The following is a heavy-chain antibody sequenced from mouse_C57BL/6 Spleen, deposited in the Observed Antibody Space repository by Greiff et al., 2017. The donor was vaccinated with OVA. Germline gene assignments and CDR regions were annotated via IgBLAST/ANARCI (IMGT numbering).Heavy chain of an antibody. V-gene: IGHV1-26*01. CDR3: ARSKKASRGFAY. J-gene: IGHJ3*01. Sequence: VQLQQSGPELVKPGASVKISCKASGYTFTDYYMNWVKQSHGKSLEWIGDINPNNGGTSYNQKFKGKATLTVDKSSSTAYMELRSLTSEDSAVYYCARSKKASRGFAYWGQGTLVTVSA. CDR1: GYTFTDYY. D-gene: IGHD6-1*01. CDR2: INPNNGGT.